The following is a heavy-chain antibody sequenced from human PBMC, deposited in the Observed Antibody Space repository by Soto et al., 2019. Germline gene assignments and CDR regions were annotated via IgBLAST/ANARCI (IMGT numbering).Heavy chain of an antibody. D-gene: IGHD6-6*01. V-gene: IGHV3-33*01. CDR3: ARGSIAARQSDY. Sequence: GGSLRLSCAASGFTFSSYGMHWVRQAPGKGLEWVAVIWYDGSNKYYADSVKGRFTISRDNSKNTLYLQMNSLRAEDTAVYYCARGSIAARQSDYWGQGTLVTVSS. J-gene: IGHJ4*02. CDR2: IWYDGSNK. CDR1: GFTFSSYG.